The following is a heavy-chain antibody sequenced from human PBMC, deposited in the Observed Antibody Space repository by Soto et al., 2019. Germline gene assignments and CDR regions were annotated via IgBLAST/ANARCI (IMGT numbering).Heavy chain of an antibody. J-gene: IGHJ3*02. D-gene: IGHD3-3*01. V-gene: IGHV1-24*01. CDR1: GHTLTELS. CDR3: ATGLERWLQYGNHDAFDI. Sequence: ASVKVSCKVSGHTLTELSMHWVRQAPGKGLGWMGGFDPEDGETIYAQKFQGRVTMTEDTSTDTAYMELSSLRSEDTAVYYCATGLERWLQYGNHDAFDIWGQGTMVTVSS. CDR2: FDPEDGET.